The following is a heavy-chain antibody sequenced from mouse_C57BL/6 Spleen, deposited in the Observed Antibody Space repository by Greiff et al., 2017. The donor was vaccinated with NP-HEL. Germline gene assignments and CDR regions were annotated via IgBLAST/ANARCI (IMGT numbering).Heavy chain of an antibody. V-gene: IGHV1-53*01. CDR1: GYTFTSYW. J-gene: IGHJ3*01. D-gene: IGHD3-2*02. CDR3: ASPDSSGYRPWFAY. CDR2: INPSNGGT. Sequence: QVQLQQSGTELVKPGASVKLSCKASGYTFTSYWMHWVKQRPGQGLEWIGNINPSNGGTNYNEKFKSKATLTVDKSSSTAYMQLSSLTSEDSAVYYCASPDSSGYRPWFAYWGQGTLVTVSA.